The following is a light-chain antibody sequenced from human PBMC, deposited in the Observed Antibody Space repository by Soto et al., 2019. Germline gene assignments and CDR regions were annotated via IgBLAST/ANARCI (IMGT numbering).Light chain of an antibody. CDR3: QESPYWPPIT. CDR1: ETVATN. CDR2: RAS. V-gene: IGKV3-15*01. J-gene: IGKJ5*01. Sequence: SVSGGDGDPRGRRASETVATNLAWYQQKPGQAPRLLIFRASTRATGIPPRFSGSGSGTELTLTIRRLQSADIAVYPCQESPYWPPITVGQGTRREIK.